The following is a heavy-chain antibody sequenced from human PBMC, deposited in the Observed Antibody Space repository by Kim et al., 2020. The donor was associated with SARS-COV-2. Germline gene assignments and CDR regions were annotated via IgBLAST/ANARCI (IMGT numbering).Heavy chain of an antibody. CDR3: VTNPGY. V-gene: IGHV3-66*01. CDR2: YGDGRT. Sequence: YGDGRTNYADSMRGRFIISRDNCKNTLYLHMNSLRTEDTALYYCVTNPGYWGQGTLVTVSS. J-gene: IGHJ4*02. D-gene: IGHD7-27*01.